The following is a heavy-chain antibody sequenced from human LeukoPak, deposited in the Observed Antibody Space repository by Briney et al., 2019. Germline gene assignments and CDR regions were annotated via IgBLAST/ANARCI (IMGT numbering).Heavy chain of an antibody. V-gene: IGHV3-66*01. Sequence: GGSLRLSCAASGFTVSSNYMSWVRQAPGKGLEWVSVIYSGGSTYYADPVKGRFTISRDNSKNTLYLQMNSLRAEDTAVYYCARALAVAGFFDYWGQGTLVTVSS. CDR1: GFTVSSNY. J-gene: IGHJ4*02. CDR2: IYSGGST. CDR3: ARALAVAGFFDY. D-gene: IGHD6-19*01.